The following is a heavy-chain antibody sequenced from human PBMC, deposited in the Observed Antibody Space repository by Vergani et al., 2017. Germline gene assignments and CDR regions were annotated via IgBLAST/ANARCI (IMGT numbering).Heavy chain of an antibody. CDR3: ARELRYWSGGSCYSRLPGYYYYYYMDV. Sequence: QVQLVQSGAEVKKPGASVKVSCKASGYTFTSYGISWVRQAPGQGLEWMGWISAYNGNTNYAQKLQGRVTMTTDTSTSTAYMELRSLRSDDTAVYYCARELRYWSGGSCYSRLPGYYYYYYMDVWGKGTTVTVSS. V-gene: IGHV1-18*01. D-gene: IGHD2-15*01. CDR1: GYTFTSYG. CDR2: ISAYNGNT. J-gene: IGHJ6*03.